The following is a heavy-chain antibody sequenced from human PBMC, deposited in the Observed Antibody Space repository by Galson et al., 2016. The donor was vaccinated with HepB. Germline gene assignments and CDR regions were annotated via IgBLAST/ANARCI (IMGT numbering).Heavy chain of an antibody. J-gene: IGHJ4*02. V-gene: IGHV4-39*01. Sequence: SETLSLTCTVSGGSVSSTTYYWGWIRQPPGKGLEWIGNTFYSGRTYYNPSLKSRLTISVDPSKNQFSLRLRSVTAADTAVHYCARQRRFGTWDEIDYWSQGALVTVSS. D-gene: IGHD3-10*01. CDR3: ARQRRFGTWDEIDY. CDR2: TFYSGRT. CDR1: GGSVSSTTYY.